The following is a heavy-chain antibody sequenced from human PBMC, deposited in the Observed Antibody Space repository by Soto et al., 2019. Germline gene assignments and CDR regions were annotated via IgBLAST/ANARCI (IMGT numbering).Heavy chain of an antibody. CDR3: ARPRHTYGQPDDAFDI. CDR2: ISTSAYI. CDR1: GFMFSSYS. J-gene: IGHJ3*02. Sequence: EVQLVESGGGLVKPGGSLRLSCAASGFMFSSYSMNWVRQAPGKGLEWVSSISTSAYIYYADSVTGRFTISRDNAKNSLYLQMNSLRAGDTAVYYCARPRHTYGQPDDAFDIWGQGTMVTVSS. D-gene: IGHD5-18*01. V-gene: IGHV3-21*01.